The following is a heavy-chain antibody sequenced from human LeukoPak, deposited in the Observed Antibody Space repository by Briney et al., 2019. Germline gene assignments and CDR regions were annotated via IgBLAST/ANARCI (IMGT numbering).Heavy chain of an antibody. D-gene: IGHD1-26*01. CDR2: IYYSGNT. Sequence: SETLSLTCTVSGDSISTSNSYWGWIRQPPGKGLEWIGSIYYSGNTYYNPSLKSRVTISVDTSKNQFSLKLSSVTAADTAVYYCARAAGGSYYILSFDPWGQGTLVTVSS. V-gene: IGHV4-39*07. CDR1: GDSISTSNSY. CDR3: ARAAGGSYYILSFDP. J-gene: IGHJ5*02.